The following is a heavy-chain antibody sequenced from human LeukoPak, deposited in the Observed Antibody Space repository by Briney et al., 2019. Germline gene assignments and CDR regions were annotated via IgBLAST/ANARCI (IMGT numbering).Heavy chain of an antibody. CDR3: ARDNVGWELRNFDY. D-gene: IGHD1-26*01. V-gene: IGHV4-30-4*01. CDR2: IYYSGST. CDR1: GGSISSGDYY. J-gene: IGHJ4*02. Sequence: SETLSLTCTVSGGSISSGDYYWRWIRQPPGKGREWIGYIYYSGSTYYNPSLKSRVTISVDTSKNQFSLKLSSVTAADTAVYYCARDNVGWELRNFDYWGQGTLVTVSS.